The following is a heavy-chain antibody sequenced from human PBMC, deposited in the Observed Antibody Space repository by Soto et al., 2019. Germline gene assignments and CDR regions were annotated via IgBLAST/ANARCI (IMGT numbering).Heavy chain of an antibody. CDR3: AREVAV. CDR1: GFTVSNNY. V-gene: IGHV3-66*01. CDR2: IYSGGST. J-gene: IGHJ6*04. Sequence: EVQLVESGGGLVQPGGSLRLSCAASGFTVSNNYVSWVRQAPGKGLEWVSVIYSGGSTYYADSVKGVFTISRDNSNNTPYIQLYFLRGGNTGVYYCAREVAVWGRATAVTVSS.